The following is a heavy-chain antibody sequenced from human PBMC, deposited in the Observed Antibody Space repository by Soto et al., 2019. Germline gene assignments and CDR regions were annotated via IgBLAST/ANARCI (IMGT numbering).Heavy chain of an antibody. CDR3: ARGSHYYDSSGYPPDY. Sequence: GGSLRLSCAASGFTFSSYAMHWVRQAPGKGLEWVAVISYDGSNKYYADSVKGRFTISRDNSKNTLYLQMNSLRAEDTAVYYCARGSHYYDSSGYPPDYWGQGTLVTVSS. D-gene: IGHD3-22*01. V-gene: IGHV3-30-3*01. J-gene: IGHJ4*02. CDR1: GFTFSSYA. CDR2: ISYDGSNK.